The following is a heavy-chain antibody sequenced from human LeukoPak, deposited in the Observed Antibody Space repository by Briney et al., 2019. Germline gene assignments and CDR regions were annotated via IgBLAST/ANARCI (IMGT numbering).Heavy chain of an antibody. J-gene: IGHJ6*02. CDR3: AKDGSGDCSGLQCYLFVEVV. Sequence: GGSLSPSCAVSGFALYVVATHWLRQGPGKGLEWVSLISDNGKRTFYAESVKGRFTISRDNTKNLLYLQMSRLRLDDSALYYCAKDGSGDCSGLQCYLFVEVVWRRETTVSVSS. D-gene: IGHD2-15*01. CDR2: ISDNGKRT. V-gene: IGHV3-43*02. CDR1: GFALYVVA.